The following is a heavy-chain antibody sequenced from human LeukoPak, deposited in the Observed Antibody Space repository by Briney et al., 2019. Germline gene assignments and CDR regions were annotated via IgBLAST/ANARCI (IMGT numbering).Heavy chain of an antibody. CDR3: ARESRGYDILTGKYHRGYYSYYMDV. Sequence: GGSLRLSCAASGFTFSSYSMNWVRQAPGKGLEWVSSISSSSSYIYYADSVKGQFTISRDNAKNSLYLQMNSLRAEDTAVYYCARESRGYDILTGKYHRGYYSYYMDVWGKGTTVTVSS. CDR1: GFTFSSYS. J-gene: IGHJ6*03. D-gene: IGHD3-9*01. V-gene: IGHV3-21*01. CDR2: ISSSSSYI.